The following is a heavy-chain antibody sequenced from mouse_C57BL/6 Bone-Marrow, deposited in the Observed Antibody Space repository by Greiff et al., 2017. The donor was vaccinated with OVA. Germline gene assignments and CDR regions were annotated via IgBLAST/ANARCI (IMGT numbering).Heavy chain of an antibody. V-gene: IGHV5-12*01. D-gene: IGHD4-1*01. Sequence: EVMLVESGGGLVQPGGSLKLSCAASGFTFSDYYMYWVRQTPETRLEWVAYISNGGGSTYYPATVTGRFTLSRDNAKTTLYLQMRRLKSEDTAMYYCARHLGYAMDYWGQGTSGTVSS. J-gene: IGHJ4*01. CDR3: ARHLGYAMDY. CDR2: ISNGGGST. CDR1: GFTFSDYY.